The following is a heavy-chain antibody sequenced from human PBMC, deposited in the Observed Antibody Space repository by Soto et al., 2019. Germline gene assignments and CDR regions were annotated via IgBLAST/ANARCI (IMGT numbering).Heavy chain of an antibody. CDR1: GFTFSNYS. Sequence: GGSLRLSCAASGFTFSNYSMSWVRQAPGKGLEWVSAISGSGGSTYYADSVKGRFTISRDNSKNTLYLQMNSLRAEDTAVYYCAKDQRFRFFYYWGQGTLVTVSS. V-gene: IGHV3-23*01. J-gene: IGHJ4*02. D-gene: IGHD2-21*01. CDR3: AKDQRFRFFYY. CDR2: ISGSGGST.